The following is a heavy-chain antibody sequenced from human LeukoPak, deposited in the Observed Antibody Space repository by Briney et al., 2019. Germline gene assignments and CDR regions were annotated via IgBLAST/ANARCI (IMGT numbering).Heavy chain of an antibody. D-gene: IGHD1-26*01. CDR1: GFTFSSYS. CDR2: ISSTSTYI. CDR3: ARGSGSYDY. V-gene: IGHV3-21*01. J-gene: IGHJ4*02. Sequence: PGGSLRLSCAASGFTFSSYSMNWVRQAPGKGLEWVSSISSTSTYIYYADSVKGRFTISRDNAENSLYLQMNSLRVEDTAVYYCARGSGSYDYWGQGTLVTVSS.